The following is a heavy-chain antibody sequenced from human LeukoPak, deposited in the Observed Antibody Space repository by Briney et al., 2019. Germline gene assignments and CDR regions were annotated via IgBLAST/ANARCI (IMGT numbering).Heavy chain of an antibody. V-gene: IGHV4-39*07. CDR3: ARDLVDYYGSGSYSPD. Sequence: SETLSLTCTVSGGSISSRPYHWGWIRQSPGKGLECIGSLYYSGSTNYNPSLKSRVTMSVDTSKNQFSLKLSSVTAADTAVYYCARDLVDYYGSGSYSPDWGQGTLVTVSS. D-gene: IGHD3-10*01. J-gene: IGHJ4*02. CDR1: GGSISSRPYH. CDR2: LYYSGST.